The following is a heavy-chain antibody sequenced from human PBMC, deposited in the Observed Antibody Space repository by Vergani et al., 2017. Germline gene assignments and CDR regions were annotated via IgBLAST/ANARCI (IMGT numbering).Heavy chain of an antibody. V-gene: IGHV3-23*04. CDR1: GFSFPGYA. J-gene: IGHJ4*02. CDR3: TKGSREYTGYFFDY. Sequence: EVQLVESGGGLVQPGGSLRLSCEASGFSFPGYAMSWVRQAPGKGLEWVSSVSGSSATPYYADSVKGRFIISRDNSKNTLHLQMNSLRADDTAVYYCTKGSREYTGYFFDYWGQGTLATVSS. CDR2: VSGSSATP. D-gene: IGHD5-12*01.